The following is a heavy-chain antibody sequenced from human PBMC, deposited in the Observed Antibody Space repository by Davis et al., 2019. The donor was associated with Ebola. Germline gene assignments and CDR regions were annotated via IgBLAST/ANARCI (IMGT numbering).Heavy chain of an antibody. V-gene: IGHV1-18*01. Sequence: ASVKVSCKASGYTFTSYGISWVRQAPGQGLEWMGWISAYNGNTNYAQKFQGRVTMTRDTSTSTVYMELSSLRSEDTAVYYCASSYSIVLPNVWGQGTTVTVSS. D-gene: IGHD3-3*02. CDR2: ISAYNGNT. J-gene: IGHJ6*02. CDR3: ASSYSIVLPNV. CDR1: GYTFTSYG.